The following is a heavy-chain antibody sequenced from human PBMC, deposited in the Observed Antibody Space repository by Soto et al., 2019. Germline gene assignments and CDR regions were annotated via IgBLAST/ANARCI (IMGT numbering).Heavy chain of an antibody. Sequence: EVQLLESGGDLIQPGGSLGLSCAASGFTFSSNSFTWVRQAPGKGLEYVSGISIGGDKTWHADSVKGRFTVSRDNSKNTVYLQMNSLRVDDTAVYYCAKWDGYGDHWGQGTLVTVSS. CDR2: ISIGGDKT. J-gene: IGHJ5*02. D-gene: IGHD5-12*01. CDR1: GFTFSSNS. V-gene: IGHV3-23*01. CDR3: AKWDGYGDH.